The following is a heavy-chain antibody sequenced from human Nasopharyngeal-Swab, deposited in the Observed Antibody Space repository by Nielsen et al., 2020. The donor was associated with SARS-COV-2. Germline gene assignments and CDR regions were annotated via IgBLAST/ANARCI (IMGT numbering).Heavy chain of an antibody. CDR1: GGSISSSSYY. V-gene: IGHV4-39*01. CDR2: IYYSGST. D-gene: IGHD2-15*01. Sequence: GSLRLSRTVSGGSISSSSYYWGWIRQPPGKWLEWIGSIYYSGSTYYNPSLKSRVTVSVDTSKNQFSLKLNSVTAADTAMYYCARQWYCSGGSCYPPGAFDIWGQGTMVTVSS. CDR3: ARQWYCSGGSCYPPGAFDI. J-gene: IGHJ3*02.